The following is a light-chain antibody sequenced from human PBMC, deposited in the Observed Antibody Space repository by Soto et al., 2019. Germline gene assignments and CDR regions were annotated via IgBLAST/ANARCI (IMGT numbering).Light chain of an antibody. V-gene: IGLV2-8*01. CDR3: SSYGGNSNYV. Sequence: QSVLTQPPSASGSPGQSVTISCTGTSSDVGLYDYVSWYQQHPGKVPKLLIYEVTQRPSGVPDRFSGSKSGNTASLTVSGLQAEDEAEYYCSSYGGNSNYVLGNGTKVT. J-gene: IGLJ1*01. CDR2: EVT. CDR1: SSDVGLYDY.